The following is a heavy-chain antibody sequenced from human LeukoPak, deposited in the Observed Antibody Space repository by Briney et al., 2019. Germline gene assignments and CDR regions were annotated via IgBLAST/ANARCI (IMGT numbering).Heavy chain of an antibody. V-gene: IGHV1-69*04. J-gene: IGHJ6*02. CDR3: ASRPPPVTYYDFWSGSRMDV. Sequence: ASVKVSCKASGGTFSSYAISWVRQAPGQGLEWMGRIIPILGIANYAQKFQGRVTITADKSTSSAYMELSSLRSEDTAVYYCASRPPPVTYYDFWSGSRMDVWGQGTTVTVSS. CDR1: GGTFSSYA. CDR2: IIPILGIA. D-gene: IGHD3-3*01.